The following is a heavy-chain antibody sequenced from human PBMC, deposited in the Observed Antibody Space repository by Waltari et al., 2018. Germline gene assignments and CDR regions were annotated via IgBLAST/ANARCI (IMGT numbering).Heavy chain of an antibody. V-gene: IGHV4-34*01. Sequence: QVQLQQWGAGLLKPSETLSLTCAVYGGSFSGYYWSWIRQPPGKGLEWIGEINHSGSTNYNPSLKRRVTISVDTSKNQFSLKLSSVTAADTAVYYCARGPNSSGYSSLVDYWGQGTLVTVSS. D-gene: IGHD3-22*01. CDR3: ARGPNSSGYSSLVDY. J-gene: IGHJ4*02. CDR1: GGSFSGYY. CDR2: INHSGST.